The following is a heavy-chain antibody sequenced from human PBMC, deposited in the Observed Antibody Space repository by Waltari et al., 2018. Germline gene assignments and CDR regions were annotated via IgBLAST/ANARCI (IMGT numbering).Heavy chain of an antibody. J-gene: IGHJ4*02. V-gene: IGHV4-4*07. CDR3: ARDQMVSSSWYYFDY. D-gene: IGHD6-13*01. Sequence: QVQLQESGPGLVKPSETLSLTCTVSGGSISSYYWSWIRQPAGKGLEWLGRIYTSGSTNYNPSLKSRVTISVDKSKNQCSLKLSSVTAADTAVYYCARDQMVSSSWYYFDYWGQGTLVTVSS. CDR1: GGSISSYY. CDR2: IYTSGST.